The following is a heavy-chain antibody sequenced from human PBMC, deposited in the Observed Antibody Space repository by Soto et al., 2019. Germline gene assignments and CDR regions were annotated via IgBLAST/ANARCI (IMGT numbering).Heavy chain of an antibody. J-gene: IGHJ4*02. CDR2: ISSSSSTI. D-gene: IGHD6-19*01. CDR3: ARVGSSGWYDY. Sequence: PGGSLRLSCAASGFTFSSYSMNWVRQAPGKGLEWVSYISSSSSTIYYADSVKGRFTISRDNAKNSLYLQMNSLRAEDTAVYYLARVGSSGWYDYWGQGTLVTVSS. CDR1: GFTFSSYS. V-gene: IGHV3-48*01.